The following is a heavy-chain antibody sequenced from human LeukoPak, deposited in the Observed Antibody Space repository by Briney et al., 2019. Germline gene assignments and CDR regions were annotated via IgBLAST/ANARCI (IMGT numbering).Heavy chain of an antibody. D-gene: IGHD1-20*01. Sequence: PGGSLRLSCAASGFSFSSYEMSWVRQAPGKGLEWVSYISTSGSTIYYADSVKGRFTISRDNARNSLYLQMNSLRAEDTAVYYCAREGNWNDRGFDHWGQGTLVTVSS. CDR2: ISTSGSTI. CDR1: GFSFSSYE. V-gene: IGHV3-48*03. CDR3: AREGNWNDRGFDH. J-gene: IGHJ4*02.